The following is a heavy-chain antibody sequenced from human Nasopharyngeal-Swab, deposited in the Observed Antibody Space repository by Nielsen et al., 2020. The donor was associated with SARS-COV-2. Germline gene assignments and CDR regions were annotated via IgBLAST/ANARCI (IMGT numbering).Heavy chain of an antibody. Sequence: WIRQPPGKGLEWIGEINHSGSTNYNPSLKSRVTMSVDKSKNQFSLKLSSVTAADTAVYYCARANPEPSTSSGWYGRLVHYFDYWGQGTLVTVSS. V-gene: IGHV4-4*02. J-gene: IGHJ4*02. CDR3: ARANPEPSTSSGWYGRLVHYFDY. D-gene: IGHD6-19*01. CDR2: INHSGST.